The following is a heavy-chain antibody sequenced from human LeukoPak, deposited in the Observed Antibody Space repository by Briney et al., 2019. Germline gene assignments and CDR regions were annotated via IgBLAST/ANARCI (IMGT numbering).Heavy chain of an antibody. CDR1: GYTFTSYG. V-gene: IGHV1-18*01. CDR3: ARDQPPSYYDFWSGSSLHNWFDP. J-gene: IGHJ5*02. Sequence: ASVKVSCKASGYTFTSYGISWVRQAPGQGLEWMGWISAYNGNTNYAQKLRGRVTMTTDTSTSTAYMELRSLRSDDTAVYYCARDQPPSYYDFWSGSSLHNWFDPWGQGTLVTVSS. D-gene: IGHD3-3*01. CDR2: ISAYNGNT.